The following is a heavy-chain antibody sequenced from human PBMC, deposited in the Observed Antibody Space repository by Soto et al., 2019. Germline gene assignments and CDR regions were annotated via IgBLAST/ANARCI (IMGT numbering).Heavy chain of an antibody. V-gene: IGHV3-23*01. D-gene: IGHD4-17*01. CDR2: ISGSGYSK. J-gene: IGHJ5*01. CDR3: AKDLSRWPHYAFDS. Sequence: GGSLRLSCAASGFTFSSYALSWVRQGPGKGLEWVSGISGSGYSKHYSDSLKGRFTISRDNSKNALYMQMNGLRPEDTAVYYCAKDLSRWPHYAFDSWGQGTLVTVSS. CDR1: GFTFSSYA.